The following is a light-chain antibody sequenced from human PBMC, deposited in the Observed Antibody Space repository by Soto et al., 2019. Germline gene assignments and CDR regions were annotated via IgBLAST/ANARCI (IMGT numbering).Light chain of an antibody. J-gene: IGKJ3*01. Sequence: EIVLTQSPGTLSLSPGERATLSCRASQSVSSSYLACYQQKPGQAPRLLIYGASSRATGIPDRFSGSGSGTEFTLTISGLEPEDFAVYYCQQYGSSPGFSFGPGTKVDIK. CDR2: GAS. CDR1: QSVSSSY. CDR3: QQYGSSPGFS. V-gene: IGKV3-20*01.